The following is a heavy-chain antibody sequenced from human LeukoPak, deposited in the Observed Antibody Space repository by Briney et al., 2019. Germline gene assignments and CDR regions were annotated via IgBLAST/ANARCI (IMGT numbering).Heavy chain of an antibody. CDR1: GGSFSGHY. V-gene: IGHV4-34*01. CDR3: VGYYYGSGSYHNYPNFDY. D-gene: IGHD3-10*01. CDR2: INHRGST. Sequence: SETLSLTCAIYGGSFSGHYGSWIRQPPGKGLEWIGEINHRGSTNYHPSLKSRVTISGDTSKNQFSLKLSSVTAADTAVYYCVGYYYGSGSYHNYPNFDYWGQGTLVTVSS. J-gene: IGHJ4*02.